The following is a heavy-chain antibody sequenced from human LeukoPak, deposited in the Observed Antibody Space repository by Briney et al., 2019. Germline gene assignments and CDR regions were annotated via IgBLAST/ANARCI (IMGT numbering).Heavy chain of an antibody. J-gene: IGHJ3*02. D-gene: IGHD3-10*01. CDR1: GGSMSSYY. CDR2: IYYSGST. V-gene: IGHV4-59*01. CDR3: ARDRGLLDGFDI. Sequence: SETLSLTCTVSGGSMSSYYWSWIRQPPGKGLEWIGYIYYSGSTNYNPSLKSRVTISVDTSKNQFSLKLSSVTAADTAVYYCARDRGLLDGFDIWGQGTMVTVSS.